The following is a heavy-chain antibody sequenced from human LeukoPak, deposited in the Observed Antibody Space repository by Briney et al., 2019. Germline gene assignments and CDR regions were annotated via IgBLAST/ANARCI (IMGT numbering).Heavy chain of an antibody. J-gene: IGHJ3*02. CDR1: GGSFSGYY. Sequence: SETLSLTCAVYGGSFSGYYWSWIRQPPGKGLEWIGEINHSGSTNYNPSLKSRVTISVDTSKNQFSLKLSSVTAADTAVYYCARQGQWLVDAFDIWGQGTMVTASS. CDR2: INHSGST. V-gene: IGHV4-34*01. CDR3: ARQGQWLVDAFDI. D-gene: IGHD6-19*01.